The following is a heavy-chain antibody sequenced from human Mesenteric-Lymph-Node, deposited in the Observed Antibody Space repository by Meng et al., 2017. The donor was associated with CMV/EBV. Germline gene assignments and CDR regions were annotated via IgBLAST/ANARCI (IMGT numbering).Heavy chain of an antibody. D-gene: IGHD6-13*01. CDR3: ARGSSSWPYYFDY. V-gene: IGHV6-1*01. CDR2: TYYRSKWYN. CDR1: GDSVSSNSAA. J-gene: IGHJ4*02. Sequence: GDSVSSNSAAWSWIRQSPSRGLEWLGRTYYRSKWYNDYAVSVKSRVTINPDTSKNQFSLQLNSVTLEDTAVYYCARGSSSWPYYFDYWGQGTLVTVSS.